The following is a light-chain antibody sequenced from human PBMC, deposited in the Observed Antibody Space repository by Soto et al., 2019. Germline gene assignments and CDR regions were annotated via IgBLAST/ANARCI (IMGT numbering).Light chain of an antibody. J-gene: IGKJ2*01. V-gene: IGKV3-11*01. CDR2: DAS. CDR1: QSVSSH. Sequence: EIVLTQSPATLSLSPGERATHSCRASQSVSSHLAWYQQKPGQAPRLVIYDASTRATGIPARFSGSGSGTDFTLTISSLEPEDFAVYYCQQRINWPLKRYTFGQGTKLEIK. CDR3: QQRINWPLKRYT.